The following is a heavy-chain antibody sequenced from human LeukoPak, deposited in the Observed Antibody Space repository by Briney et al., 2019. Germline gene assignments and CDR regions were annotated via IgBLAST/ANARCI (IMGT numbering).Heavy chain of an antibody. J-gene: IGHJ4*02. CDR2: VSGSGDST. D-gene: IGHD1-26*01. V-gene: IGHV3-23*01. Sequence: PGGSLRLSCAASGFTFNNYVMSWVRRAPGEGLEWVSFVSGSGDSTYYADSVKGRVTISRDNTENTLYLQMNSLRVDDTAVYYCATYIGAIGYWGQGTLVTVSS. CDR1: GFTFNNYV. CDR3: ATYIGAIGY.